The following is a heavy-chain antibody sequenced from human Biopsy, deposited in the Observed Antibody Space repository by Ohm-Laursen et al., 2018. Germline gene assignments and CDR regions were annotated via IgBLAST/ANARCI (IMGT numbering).Heavy chain of an antibody. V-gene: IGHV4-59*11. CDR2: IYYSVMN. CDR1: TVTFTGHY. D-gene: IGHD4-11*01. CDR3: ARDSGILNYGNFKYYHYYGMDV. Sequence: SLTLSFTCTVFTVTFTGHYWSWIRQPTGQGLEWIGHIYYSVMNTSNPSLQSRVSISVDTSRNQVSLTLSSVTAADTALYYCARDSGILNYGNFKYYHYYGMDVWGQGTKVTVSS. J-gene: IGHJ6*02.